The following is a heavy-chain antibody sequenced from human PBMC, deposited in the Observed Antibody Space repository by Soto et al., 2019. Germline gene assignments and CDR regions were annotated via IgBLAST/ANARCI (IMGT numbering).Heavy chain of an antibody. CDR3: AKTRPRRGNWWARREFVMDV. J-gene: IGHJ6*02. CDR1: GGSLIGNY. CDR2: INHSGST. Sequence: QVQLQQWGTGLLRPSETLSLTCAVYGGSLIGNYWTWVRQPPGKGLEWIGEINHSGSTNLNPPLKSAVTISLDRSKNQFSLTMTSVTAADTAVYYCAKTRPRRGNWWARREFVMDVWGQGTTVTVSS. D-gene: IGHD2-8*02. V-gene: IGHV4-34*01.